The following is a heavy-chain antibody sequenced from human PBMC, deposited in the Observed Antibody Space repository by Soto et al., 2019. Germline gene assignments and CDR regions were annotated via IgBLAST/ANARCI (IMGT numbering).Heavy chain of an antibody. J-gene: IGHJ6*02. CDR3: LYYYGSGSYDYYYGMDV. CDR2: IIPIFGTA. D-gene: IGHD3-10*01. Sequence: GASVEVSCTASGGTISSYAISWVRQAPGQGLEWMGGIIPIFGTANYAQKFQGRVTITADKSTSTAYMELSSLRSEDTAVYYCLYYYGSGSYDYYYGMDVWGQGTTVTVSS. CDR1: GGTISSYA. V-gene: IGHV1-69*06.